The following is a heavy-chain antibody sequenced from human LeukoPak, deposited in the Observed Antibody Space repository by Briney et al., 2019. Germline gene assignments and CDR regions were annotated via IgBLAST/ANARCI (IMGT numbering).Heavy chain of an antibody. CDR3: ASWDRTYYYDSSGYYYDGAFDI. Sequence: PSETLSLTCTVSGYSISSGYYWGWIRQPPGKGLEWIGSIYHSGSTYYNPSFKSRVTISVDMSKNQFSLKLSSVTAADTAVYYCASWDRTYYYDSSGYYYDGAFDIWGQGTMVTVSS. V-gene: IGHV4-38-2*02. CDR2: IYHSGST. CDR1: GYSISSGYY. J-gene: IGHJ3*02. D-gene: IGHD3-22*01.